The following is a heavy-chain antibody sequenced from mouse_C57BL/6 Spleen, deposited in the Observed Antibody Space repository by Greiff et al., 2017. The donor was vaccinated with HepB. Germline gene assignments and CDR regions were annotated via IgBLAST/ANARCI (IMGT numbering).Heavy chain of an antibody. CDR1: GYAFSSSW. CDR3: ARRDGYYEGYFDV. D-gene: IGHD2-3*01. CDR2: IYPGDGDT. J-gene: IGHJ1*03. V-gene: IGHV1-82*01. Sequence: QVQLQQSGPELVKPGASVKISCKASGYAFSSSWMNWVKQRPGKGLEWIGRIYPGDGDTNYNGKFKGKATLTADKSSSTAYMQLSSLTSEDSAVYFCARRDGYYEGYFDVWGTGTTVTVSS.